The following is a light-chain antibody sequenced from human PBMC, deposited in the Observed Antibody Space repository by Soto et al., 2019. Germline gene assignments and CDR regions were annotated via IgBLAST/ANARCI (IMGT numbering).Light chain of an antibody. CDR1: EILNKW. Sequence: DIQMPPSPSTLSASVGASLPITGRASEILNKWLAWYQQKPGQAPKILISKASNLEKGVPSRFSGSGSETEFTLTISSVQPDDSATYYRQQYKTHWTFGPGTKVDIK. CDR3: QQYKTHWT. CDR2: KAS. J-gene: IGKJ1*01. V-gene: IGKV1-5*03.